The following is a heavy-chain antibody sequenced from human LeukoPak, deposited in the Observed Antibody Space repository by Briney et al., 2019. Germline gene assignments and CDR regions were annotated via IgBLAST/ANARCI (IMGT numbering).Heavy chain of an antibody. D-gene: IGHD5-24*01. J-gene: IGHJ4*02. V-gene: IGHV3-7*01. Sequence: GGSLRLSCTVSGYIFSSYGMSWVRQAPGKGLEWVANIKQDGSEKYYVDSVKGRFTISRDNAENSLYLQMNGLRADDTAVYYCARDGYNSLDFDYWGQGTLVTVSS. CDR2: IKQDGSEK. CDR3: ARDGYNSLDFDY. CDR1: GYIFSSYG.